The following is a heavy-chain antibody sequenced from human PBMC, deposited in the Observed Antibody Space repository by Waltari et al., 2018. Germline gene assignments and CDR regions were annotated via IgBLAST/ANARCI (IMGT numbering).Heavy chain of an antibody. CDR1: GGSISSGGYY. J-gene: IGHJ2*01. Sequence: QVQLQESGPGLVKPSQTLSLTCTVSGGSISSGGYYWSWIRQHPGKGLEWIGYIYYSGSTDYNPSLKSRVTISVDTSKNQFSLKLSSVTAADTAVYYCARGRVRDGYNYWYFDLWGRGTLVTVSS. V-gene: IGHV4-31*03. CDR3: ARGRVRDGYNYWYFDL. CDR2: IYYSGST. D-gene: IGHD5-12*01.